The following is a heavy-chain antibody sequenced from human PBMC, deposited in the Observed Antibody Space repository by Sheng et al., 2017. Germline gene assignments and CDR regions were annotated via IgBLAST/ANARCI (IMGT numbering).Heavy chain of an antibody. CDR2: IYYSGST. J-gene: IGHJ5*02. CDR1: GGSISSSSYY. Sequence: QLQLQESGPGLVKPSETLSLTCTVSGGSISSSSYYWGWIRQPPGKGLEWIGSIYYSGSTYYNPSLKSRVTISVDTSKNQFSLKLSSVTAADTAVYYCARAPQEGSGLNWFDPWGQGTLVTVSS. D-gene: IGHD2-15*01. CDR3: ARAPQEGSGLNWFDP. V-gene: IGHV4-39*07.